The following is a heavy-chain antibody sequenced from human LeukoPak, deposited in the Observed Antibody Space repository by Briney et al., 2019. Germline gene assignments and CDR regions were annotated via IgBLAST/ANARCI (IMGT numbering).Heavy chain of an antibody. CDR1: GFTFSSYA. Sequence: GGSLRLSCAASGFTFSSYAMHWVRQAPGKGLEWVAVISYDGSNKYYADSVKGRFTISRDNSKNTLYLQMNSLRAEDTAVYYCARDHPASYYDSSGYPPQHWGQGTLVTVSS. CDR2: ISYDGSNK. D-gene: IGHD3-22*01. V-gene: IGHV3-30*04. CDR3: ARDHPASYYDSSGYPPQH. J-gene: IGHJ1*01.